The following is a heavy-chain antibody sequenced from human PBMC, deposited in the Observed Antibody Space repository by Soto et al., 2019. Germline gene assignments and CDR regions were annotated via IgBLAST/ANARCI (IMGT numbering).Heavy chain of an antibody. J-gene: IGHJ3*02. V-gene: IGHV1-8*01. CDR2: MNPNSGNT. CDR3: ASNVVVPAARGAFDI. CDR1: GYTFTSFD. Sequence: ASVKVSCKASGYTFTSFDINWVRQASGQGIEWMGIMNPNSGNTSYAQKFQGRVTMTRNTSMSTVYMELSSLRSEDTAVYYCASNVVVPAARGAFDIWGQGTMVTVSS. D-gene: IGHD2-2*01.